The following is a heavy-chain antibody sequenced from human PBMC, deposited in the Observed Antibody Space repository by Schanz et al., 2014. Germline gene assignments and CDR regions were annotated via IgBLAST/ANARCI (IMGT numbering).Heavy chain of an antibody. CDR1: GFTFSSYA. V-gene: IGHV3-74*02. Sequence: DVHLMESGGGLVQPGGSLRLSCAGSGFTFSSYAMNWVRQAPGKGPEWISHIRADGRMTNYAASVEGRFTISRDVAKNTLYLQMFSLRAEDMGVYYCAGGKTTGLAYWGQGTQVAVSS. CDR3: AGGKTTGLAY. CDR2: IRADGRMT. D-gene: IGHD4-4*01. J-gene: IGHJ4*02.